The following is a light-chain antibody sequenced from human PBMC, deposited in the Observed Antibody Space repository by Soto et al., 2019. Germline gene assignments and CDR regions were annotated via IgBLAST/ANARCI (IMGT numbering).Light chain of an antibody. J-gene: IGLJ2*01. Sequence: QSALTQPASVSGSPGQSITISCTGTSSDVGGYNYVSWYQQHPGKAPKLMIYDVSKRPSGVSNRFSGSKSGTTASLTISGVQAEDEAYYYCSSYTSSSTLVFGRGTKLTVL. CDR3: SSYTSSSTLV. V-gene: IGLV2-14*01. CDR2: DVS. CDR1: SSDVGGYNY.